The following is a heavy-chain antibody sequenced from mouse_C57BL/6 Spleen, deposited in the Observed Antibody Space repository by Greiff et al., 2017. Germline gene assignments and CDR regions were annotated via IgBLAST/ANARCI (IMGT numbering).Heavy chain of an antibody. V-gene: IGHV5-17*01. D-gene: IGHD2-2*01. J-gene: IGHJ4*01. CDR3: ANGYADYYAMDY. CDR1: GFTFSDYG. CDR2: ISSGSSTI. Sequence: EVQLVESGGGLVKPGGSLKLSCAASGFTFSDYGMHWVRQAPEKGLEWVAYISSGSSTIYYADTVKGRFTISSDNAKNTLFLQMTSLRSEDTAMYYCANGYADYYAMDYWGQGTSVTVSS.